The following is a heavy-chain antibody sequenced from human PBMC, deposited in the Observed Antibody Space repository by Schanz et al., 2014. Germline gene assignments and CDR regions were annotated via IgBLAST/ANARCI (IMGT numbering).Heavy chain of an antibody. CDR1: GFTVSSDH. D-gene: IGHD4-17*01. Sequence: EVQLVESGGGFVQPGGSLGLSCVVSGFTVSSDHMSWVRQAPGKGLEWVSSISSSGSYIHYADSVKGRFTISRDNAKNTLYLQMNSLRAEDTAVYYCARPRFDYGEVDYWGHGTLVTVSS. CDR2: ISSSGSYI. V-gene: IGHV3-21*01. J-gene: IGHJ4*01. CDR3: ARPRFDYGEVDY.